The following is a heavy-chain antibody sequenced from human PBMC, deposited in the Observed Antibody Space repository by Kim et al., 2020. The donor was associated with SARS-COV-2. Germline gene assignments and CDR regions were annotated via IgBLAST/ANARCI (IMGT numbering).Heavy chain of an antibody. CDR2: ST. J-gene: IGHJ4*02. V-gene: IGHV4-39*01. D-gene: IGHD3-10*01. Sequence: STYYTPSLKSRVTMSVDTSKNQFSLKLTSVTAADTAVYYCARRQVGTMEDYWGQGTLVTVSS. CDR3: ARRQVGTMEDY.